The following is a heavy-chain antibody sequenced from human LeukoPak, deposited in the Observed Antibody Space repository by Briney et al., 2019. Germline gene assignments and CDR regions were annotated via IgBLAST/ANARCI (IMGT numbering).Heavy chain of an antibody. V-gene: IGHV3-23*01. D-gene: IGHD4-17*01. J-gene: IGHJ5*02. CDR1: GFTFSSYA. CDR2: ISGSGGST. Sequence: PGGSLRLSCAASGFTFSSYAMSWVRQAPGKGLEWVSAISGSGGSTYYADSVKGRFTISRDNSKNTLYLQMNSLRAEDTAVYYGAKGDYGVFSGWFDPWDQGTLVTVSS. CDR3: AKGDYGVFSGWFDP.